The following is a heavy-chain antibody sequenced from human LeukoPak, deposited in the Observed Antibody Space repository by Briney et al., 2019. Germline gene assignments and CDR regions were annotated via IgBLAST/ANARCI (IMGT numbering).Heavy chain of an antibody. D-gene: IGHD5-18*01. V-gene: IGHV4-34*08. CDR1: GFTFSSYA. CDR2: INHSGST. Sequence: GSLRLSCAASGFTFSSYAMSWIRQPPGKGLEWIGEINHSGSTNYNPSLKSRVTISVDTSKNQFSLKLSSVTAADTAVYYCAIPSGYSYGPYFQHWGQGTLVTVSS. CDR3: AIPSGYSYGPYFQH. J-gene: IGHJ1*01.